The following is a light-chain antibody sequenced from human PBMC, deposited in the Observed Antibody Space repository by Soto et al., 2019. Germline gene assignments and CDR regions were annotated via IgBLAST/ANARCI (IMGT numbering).Light chain of an antibody. Sequence: QPVVTQSPSASASLGASVKLTCTLSSGHSTYAIAWHQQQPEKGPRHLMNLNSDGSHTKGDGSPDRFSGSSSGTERYLTISIVQSEDEADYYCQTWGTGIGVFGGGTKLTVL. CDR2: LNSDGSH. CDR3: QTWGTGIGV. CDR1: SGHSTYA. J-gene: IGLJ3*02. V-gene: IGLV4-69*01.